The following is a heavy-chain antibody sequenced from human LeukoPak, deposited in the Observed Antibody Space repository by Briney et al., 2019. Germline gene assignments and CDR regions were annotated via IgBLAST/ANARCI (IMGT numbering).Heavy chain of an antibody. CDR2: IHISGST. Sequence: PSEPLSLTCAVYGGSFSGYYWSWIRQPAGKGLEWIGRIHISGSTNHNPSLKSRVTLSVDTSKNQFSLKLSSVTAADTAVYYCARDTYKYDSSGYYYYYYGMDVWGQGTTVTVSS. D-gene: IGHD3-22*01. CDR3: ARDTYKYDSSGYYYYYYGMDV. J-gene: IGHJ6*02. V-gene: IGHV4-4*07. CDR1: GGSFSGYY.